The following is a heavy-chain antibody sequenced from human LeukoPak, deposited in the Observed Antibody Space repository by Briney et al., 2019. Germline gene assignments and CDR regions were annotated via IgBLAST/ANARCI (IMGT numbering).Heavy chain of an antibody. CDR3: ARLSTGGTPFNWFDS. CDR2: IYYSGNT. J-gene: IGHJ5*01. D-gene: IGHD6-13*01. Sequence: PSETLSLTCTVSGGSISIYYWTWLRQPPGKGLEWIGYIYYSGNTNYNPSLKSRVTMSVDTSKNQFSLKLNSVTAADTAVYYCARLSTGGTPFNWFDSWGQGALVTVSS. CDR1: GGSISIYY. V-gene: IGHV4-59*08.